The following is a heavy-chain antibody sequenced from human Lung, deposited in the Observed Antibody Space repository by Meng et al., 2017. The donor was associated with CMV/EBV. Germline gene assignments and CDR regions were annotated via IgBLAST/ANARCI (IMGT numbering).Heavy chain of an antibody. Sequence: VQLQEAGPGLVKAAQALSRTCASAGDSVSSNSAAWNWIRRAPSRGLEWLGRTYYRSKWYNDYAVSVKSRITINPDTSKNQFSLQLNSVTPEDTAVYYCARGGMGLDYWGQGTLVTVSS. CDR1: GDSVSSNSAA. V-gene: IGHV6-1*02. CDR2: TYYRSKWYN. D-gene: IGHD3-16*01. CDR3: ARGGMGLDY. J-gene: IGHJ4*02.